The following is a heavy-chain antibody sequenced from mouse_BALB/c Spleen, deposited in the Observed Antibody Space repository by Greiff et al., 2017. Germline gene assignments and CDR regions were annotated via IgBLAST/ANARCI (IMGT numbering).Heavy chain of an antibody. V-gene: IGHV14-3*02. CDR1: GFNIKDTY. J-gene: IGHJ3*01. Sequence: EVQLQQSGAELVKPGASVKLSCTASGFNIKDTYMHWVKQRPEQGLEWIGRIDPANGNTKYDPKFQGKATITADTSSNTAYLQLSSLTSEDTAVYYCASPLLRLRGFAYWGQGTLVTVSA. D-gene: IGHD1-2*01. CDR3: ASPLLRLRGFAY. CDR2: IDPANGNT.